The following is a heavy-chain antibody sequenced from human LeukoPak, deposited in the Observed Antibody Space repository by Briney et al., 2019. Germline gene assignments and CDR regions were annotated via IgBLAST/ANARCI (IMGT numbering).Heavy chain of an antibody. Sequence: SETLSLTCTVSGGSISSSSYYWGWICQPPGKGLEWIGSIYYSGSTYYNPSLKSRVTISVDTSKNQFSLKLSSVTAADTAVYYCARDFSSDLGNWFDPWGQGTLVTVSS. CDR1: GGSISSSSYY. CDR3: ARDFSSDLGNWFDP. J-gene: IGHJ5*02. CDR2: IYYSGST. V-gene: IGHV4-39*07. D-gene: IGHD6-6*01.